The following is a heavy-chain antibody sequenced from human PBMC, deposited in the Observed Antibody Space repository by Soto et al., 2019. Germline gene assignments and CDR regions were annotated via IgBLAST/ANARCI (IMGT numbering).Heavy chain of an antibody. Sequence: GGSLRLSCAASGFMFSSHWMSWVRQAPGKGLEWVANIKPDGSEKWYVDAVKGRFAISRDNPKNSLFLQMNSLRVEDTGVYYCARGDYYDTSGPFSDAFDIWGQGTMVTVSS. CDR2: IKPDGSEK. CDR3: ARGDYYDTSGPFSDAFDI. V-gene: IGHV3-7*04. J-gene: IGHJ3*02. CDR1: GFMFSSHW. D-gene: IGHD3-22*01.